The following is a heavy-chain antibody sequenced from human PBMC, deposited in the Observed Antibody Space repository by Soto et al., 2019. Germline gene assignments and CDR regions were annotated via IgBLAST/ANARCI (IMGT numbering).Heavy chain of an antibody. V-gene: IGHV6-1*01. J-gene: IGHJ4*02. Sequence: SQTLSLTCAISGDSVSSNSAAWNWIRPSPSRGLEWLGRTYYRSKWYNDYAVSVKSRITINPDTSKNQFSLQLNSVTPEDTAVYFFAIEGSSGGGLHFSGQATLVSLSS. D-gene: IGHD2-15*01. CDR2: TYYRSKWYN. CDR3: AIEGSSGGGLHF. CDR1: GDSVSSNSAA.